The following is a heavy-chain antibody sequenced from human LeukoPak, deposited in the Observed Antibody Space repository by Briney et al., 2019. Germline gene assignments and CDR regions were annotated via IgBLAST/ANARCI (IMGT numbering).Heavy chain of an antibody. J-gene: IGHJ6*03. CDR1: GGSFSGHY. CDR3: ARRSVDPGYYYMDV. D-gene: IGHD1-1*01. V-gene: IGHV4-34*01. Sequence: SETLSLTCAVYGGSFSGHYWSWIRQPPGKGLEWIGEINHSGSTNYNPSLKSRVTISVDTSKNQFSLKLSSVTAADTAVYYCARRSVDPGYYYMDVWGKGTTVTVSS. CDR2: INHSGST.